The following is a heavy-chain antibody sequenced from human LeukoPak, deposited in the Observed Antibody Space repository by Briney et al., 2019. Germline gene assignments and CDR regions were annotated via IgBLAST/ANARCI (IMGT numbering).Heavy chain of an antibody. V-gene: IGHV4-59*08. CDR2: IYYSGST. Sequence: KPSETLSLTCTVSGGSISSYYWSWTRQPPGKGLEWIGYIYYSGSTNYNPSLKSRVTISVDTSKNQFSLKLSSVTAADTAVYYCARLDDYGGNSRWGQGTLVTVSS. J-gene: IGHJ4*02. D-gene: IGHD4-23*01. CDR3: ARLDDYGGNSR. CDR1: GGSISSYY.